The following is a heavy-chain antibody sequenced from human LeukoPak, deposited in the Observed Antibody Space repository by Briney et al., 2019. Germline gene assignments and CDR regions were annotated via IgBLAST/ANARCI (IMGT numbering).Heavy chain of an antibody. D-gene: IGHD2-2*01. V-gene: IGHV3-9*01. CDR3: ARDIGDCSSISCYDRYYYMDV. Sequence: PGRSLRLSCAASGSSFHDYAMHWVRQAPGKGLEWVSGISWKSGDIDYADSVKGRFTISRDNAKNSLYLQMNSPRADDTAVYYCARDIGDCSSISCYDRYYYMDVWGKGTTVTVSS. CDR1: GSSFHDYA. J-gene: IGHJ6*04. CDR2: ISWKSGDI.